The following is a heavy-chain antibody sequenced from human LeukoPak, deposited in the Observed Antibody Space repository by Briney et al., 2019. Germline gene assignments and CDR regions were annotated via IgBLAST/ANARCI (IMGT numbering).Heavy chain of an antibody. CDR3: ARIGTKRDGYNYPPYYYDFMGF. J-gene: IGHJ6*03. CDR1: GGSISSYY. V-gene: IGHV4-59*01. Sequence: SETLSLTCTVSGGSISSYYWSWIRQPPGKGLEWIGYIYYSGSTNYHTTLESRVTISVDTSKNQFSLKLSSVTAADTVVYYCARIGTKRDGYNYPPYYYDFMGFWGKGTTVTISS. CDR2: IYYSGST. D-gene: IGHD5-24*01.